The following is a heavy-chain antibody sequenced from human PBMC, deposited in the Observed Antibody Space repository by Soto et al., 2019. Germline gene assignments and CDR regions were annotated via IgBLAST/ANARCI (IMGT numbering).Heavy chain of an antibody. J-gene: IGHJ4*02. Sequence: SETLSLTCTVSGGSIGNYFWSWIRQPPGKGLEWIGYVFSTGSTMYSPSLKSRVTISVDTFNNQFFLNLISVTAADTAIYYCTRGSRNSRWRPDSWGPGTLVTVSS. CDR1: GGSIGNYF. CDR2: VFSTGST. CDR3: TRGSRNSRWRPDS. V-gene: IGHV4-59*13. D-gene: IGHD6-19*01.